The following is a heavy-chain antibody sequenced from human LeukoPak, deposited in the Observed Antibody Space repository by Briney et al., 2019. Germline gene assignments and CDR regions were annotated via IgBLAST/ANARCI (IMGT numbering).Heavy chain of an antibody. D-gene: IGHD3-22*01. CDR2: INHSGST. Sequence: SETLSLTCAVYGGSFSGYYWSWIRQPPGKGLEWIGEINHSGSTNYNPSLKSRVTISVDTSKNQFSLKLSSVTAADTAVYYCARGLWLSPYHLDSWGLGTLVTVSS. J-gene: IGHJ4*02. V-gene: IGHV4-34*01. CDR3: ARGLWLSPYHLDS. CDR1: GGSFSGYY.